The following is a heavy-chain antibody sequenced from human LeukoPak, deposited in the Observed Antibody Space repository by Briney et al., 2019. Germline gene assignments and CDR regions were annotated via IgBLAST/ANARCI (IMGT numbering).Heavy chain of an antibody. V-gene: IGHV4-61*08. J-gene: IGHJ2*01. CDR1: GVSISSGDYS. Sequence: PSETLSLTCTVSGVSISSGDYSWSWIRQPPGKGLEWIGYIYYSGSTNYNPSLKSRVTISVDTSKNQFSLKLSSVTAADTAVYYCARGYYDSSGYGYWYFDLWGRGTLVTVSS. D-gene: IGHD3-22*01. CDR2: IYYSGST. CDR3: ARGYYDSSGYGYWYFDL.